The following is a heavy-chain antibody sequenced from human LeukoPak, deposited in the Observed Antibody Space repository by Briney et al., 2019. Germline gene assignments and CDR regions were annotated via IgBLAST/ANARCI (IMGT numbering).Heavy chain of an antibody. V-gene: IGHV3-23*01. CDR1: GFTFDDYV. J-gene: IGHJ5*02. Sequence: GGSLRLSCAASGFTFDDYVMSWVRQAPGKGLEWVSAISGSGGSAYYADAVKGRFTISRDNSKNTLYLQMNSLRAEDTAGYYCAKDSYGFFVGHFDPWGQGTLVTVSS. CDR3: AKDSYGFFVGHFDP. D-gene: IGHD3-3*01. CDR2: ISGSGGSA.